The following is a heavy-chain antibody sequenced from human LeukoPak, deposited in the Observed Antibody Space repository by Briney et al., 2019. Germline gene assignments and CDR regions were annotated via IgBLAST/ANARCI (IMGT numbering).Heavy chain of an antibody. V-gene: IGHV3-7*01. CDR1: GFSIRTSW. CDR2: INPDGSDK. D-gene: IGHD1-7*01. J-gene: IGHJ4*02. CDR3: ARDRVNWNYLSSVDY. Sequence: GGSLRLSCGASGFSIRTSWLNWVRQAPGKGLEWVASINPDGSDKYSVDSVKGRFTISRDNAKNSLYLQMNSLRAEDTAVYYCARDRVNWNYLSSVDYWGQGTLVTVSS.